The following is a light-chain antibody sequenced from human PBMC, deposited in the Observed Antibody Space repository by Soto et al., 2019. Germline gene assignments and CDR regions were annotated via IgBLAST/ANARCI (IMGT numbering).Light chain of an antibody. CDR1: KLGDKY. CDR2: QNS. CDR3: QAWDSTNLV. V-gene: IGLV3-1*01. Sequence: SYELTQPPSVSVSPGQTASITCSGDKLGDKYSYWYQQKPGQSPVVVIYQNSKRPSGIPERFSGSNSGNTATLTISGTQAMDEADYYCQAWDSTNLVFGGGTKLTVL. J-gene: IGLJ2*01.